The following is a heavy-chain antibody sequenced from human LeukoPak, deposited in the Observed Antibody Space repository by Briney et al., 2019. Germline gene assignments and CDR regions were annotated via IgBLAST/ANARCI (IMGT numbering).Heavy chain of an antibody. J-gene: IGHJ5*02. V-gene: IGHV4-59*08. CDR2: IYYSGST. CDR3: ARHYIAVAGSPGWFDP. D-gene: IGHD6-19*01. CDR1: GGSISSYY. Sequence: PSETLSLTCTVSGGSISSYYWSWVRQPPGKGLEWIGYIYYSGSTNYNPSLKSRVTISVDTSKNQFSLKLSSVTAADTAVYYCARHYIAVAGSPGWFDPWGQGTLVTVSS.